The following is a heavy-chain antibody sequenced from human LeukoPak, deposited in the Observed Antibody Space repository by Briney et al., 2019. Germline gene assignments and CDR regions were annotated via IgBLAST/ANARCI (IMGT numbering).Heavy chain of an antibody. V-gene: IGHV3-21*04. CDR3: AKGAGFDI. Sequence: PGGSLTLSCAASGFTFDISTMHWVRQAPGKGLEWAASISSSGTAVDYADSVKGRFTVSRDNARNSLFLQMNSLRAEDTALYYCAKGAGFDIWGQGTMVTVSS. CDR1: GFTFDIST. J-gene: IGHJ3*02. CDR2: ISSSGTAV.